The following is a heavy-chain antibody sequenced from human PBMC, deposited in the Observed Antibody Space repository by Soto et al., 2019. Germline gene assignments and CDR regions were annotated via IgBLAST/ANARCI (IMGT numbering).Heavy chain of an antibody. CDR2: IWYDGSNK. V-gene: IGHV3-33*01. Sequence: QVQLVESGGGVVQPGRSLRLSCAASVFTFSSYGMHWVRQAPGKGLEWVAVIWYDGSNKYYADSVKGRFTISRDNSKNTLYLQMNSLRAEDTAVYYCAREPLSGGWYNWYFDLWGRGTLVTVSS. CDR1: VFTFSSYG. CDR3: AREPLSGGWYNWYFDL. D-gene: IGHD6-19*01. J-gene: IGHJ2*01.